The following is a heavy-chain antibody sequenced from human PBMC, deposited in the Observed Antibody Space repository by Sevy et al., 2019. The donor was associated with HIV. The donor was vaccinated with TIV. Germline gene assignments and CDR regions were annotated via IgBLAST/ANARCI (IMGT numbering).Heavy chain of an antibody. J-gene: IGHJ5*02. CDR1: GASITGYY. Sequence: SETLSLSCSVSGASITGYYWSWIRQPPGKGLEWVGYIFHSGDSNYNPSLNSRVAMSVDTSKNQFPLRLASVGAADTAVYYCARDHLSQGLDPWGQGILVTVSS. CDR2: IFHSGDS. D-gene: IGHD3-3*02. CDR3: ARDHLSQGLDP. V-gene: IGHV4-59*12.